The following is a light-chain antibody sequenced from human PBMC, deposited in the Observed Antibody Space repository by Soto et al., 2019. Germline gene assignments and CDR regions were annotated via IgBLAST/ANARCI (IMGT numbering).Light chain of an antibody. J-gene: IGKJ1*01. CDR1: QSVSSY. CDR2: DAS. V-gene: IGKV3-11*01. Sequence: EIVLTQSPATLSLSPRERATLSCRASQSVSSYLAWYQQKPGQAPRLLIYDASNRATGIPARFSGSGSGTAFTLTIISLEPEDFAVYYCQQRSNWLWTFGQGTKVDIK. CDR3: QQRSNWLWT.